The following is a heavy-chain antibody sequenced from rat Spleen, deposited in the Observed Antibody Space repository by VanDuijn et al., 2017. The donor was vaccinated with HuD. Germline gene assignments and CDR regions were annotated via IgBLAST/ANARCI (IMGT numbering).Heavy chain of an antibody. CDR3: AREGYNYVDY. D-gene: IGHD1-4*01. V-gene: IGHV5-25*01. CDR1: GFTFSNYV. CDR2: ITTGGGKT. J-gene: IGHJ3*01. Sequence: EVQLMESGGGLVQPGRSLKLSCAASGFTFSNYVMAWVRQAPTKGLEWVASITTGGGKTHYRDSVKGRFTISRDNAKSTLYLQRDSLRSEDTATYYCAREGYNYVDYWGQGTLVTVSS.